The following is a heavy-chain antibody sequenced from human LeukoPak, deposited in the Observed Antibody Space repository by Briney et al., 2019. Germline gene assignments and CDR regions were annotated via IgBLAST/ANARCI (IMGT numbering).Heavy chain of an antibody. V-gene: IGHV4-61*02. CDR3: ARARLPYGPYFDS. CDR1: DDSISSGSYY. CDR2: IYVTGTT. J-gene: IGHJ4*02. Sequence: SETLSLTCTVSDDSISSGSYYWSWIRQPAGKGLEGIGRIYVTGTTNYNLSLKSRVTISINTSKMQFSLKLRSVTVEDTGVYYCARARLPYGPYFDSWGQGTLVTVSS. D-gene: IGHD4-17*01.